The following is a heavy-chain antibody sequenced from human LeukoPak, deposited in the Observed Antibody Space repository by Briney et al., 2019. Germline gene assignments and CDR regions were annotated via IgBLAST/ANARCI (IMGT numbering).Heavy chain of an antibody. J-gene: IGHJ4*02. Sequence: ASVKVSCKASGYTFTGYYMHWVRQAPGQGLQWMGWINPNSGGTNYAQKFQGRVTMTRDTSISTAYTELTRLRSDDTAVYYCARDNGDYWFDYWGQGTLVTVSS. CDR2: INPNSGGT. CDR3: ARDNGDYWFDY. V-gene: IGHV1-2*02. D-gene: IGHD4-17*01. CDR1: GYTFTGYY.